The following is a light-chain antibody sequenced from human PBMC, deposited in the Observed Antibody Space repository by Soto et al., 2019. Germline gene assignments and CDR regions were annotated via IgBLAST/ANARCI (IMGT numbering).Light chain of an antibody. Sequence: DIQMTQSPSSLSASVGDRVTITCRASQGINKLLAWYQQKPGKAPRSLIKATSTVQSGVQSRFSGSGSETDFTLTISSLQPEDFATYYCQQYNSYPRTFGQGTRLEI. CDR3: QQYNSYPRT. J-gene: IGKJ5*01. CDR1: QGINKL. CDR2: ATS. V-gene: IGKV1D-16*01.